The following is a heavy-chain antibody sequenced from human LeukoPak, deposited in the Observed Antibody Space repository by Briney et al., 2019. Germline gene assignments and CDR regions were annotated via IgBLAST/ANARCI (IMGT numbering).Heavy chain of an antibody. Sequence: TSETLSLTCTVSGGSISTFYWTWIRQPPGKGLEWIGCLYYSGSTNYNPSLKSRVTISLDTSKNQFSLKLSSVTAADTAVYYCARDRDGYNPFDYWGQGTLVTVSS. CDR2: LYYSGST. D-gene: IGHD5-24*01. CDR1: GGSISTFY. CDR3: ARDRDGYNPFDY. J-gene: IGHJ4*02. V-gene: IGHV4-59*01.